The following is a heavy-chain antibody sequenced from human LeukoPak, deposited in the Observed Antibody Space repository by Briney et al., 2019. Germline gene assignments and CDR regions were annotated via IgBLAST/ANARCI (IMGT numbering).Heavy chain of an antibody. D-gene: IGHD2-2*01. CDR1: GGSISSYY. Sequence: SETLSLTCTVSGGSISSYYWSWIRQPPGKGREWIGYIYYSGISNYNPSLKSRVTISVDTSKNQFSLKLSSVTAADTAVYYCARGCSSASCYGPYYYGMDVWGQGTTVTVSS. J-gene: IGHJ6*02. CDR2: IYYSGIS. CDR3: ARGCSSASCYGPYYYGMDV. V-gene: IGHV4-59*01.